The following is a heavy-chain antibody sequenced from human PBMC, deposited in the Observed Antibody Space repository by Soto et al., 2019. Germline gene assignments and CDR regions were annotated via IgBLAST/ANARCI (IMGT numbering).Heavy chain of an antibody. CDR3: ARDFIIWPDYYDSSGYYRHLDY. CDR1: GYTFTGYY. V-gene: IGHV1-2*02. J-gene: IGHJ4*02. Sequence: ASVKVSCKASGYTFTGYYMHWVRQAPGQGLEWMGWINPNSGGTHYAQKLQGRVTMTRDTSTSTVYMELSRLRSEDTAVYYCARDFIIWPDYYDSSGYYRHLDYWGQGTLVTVSS. CDR2: INPNSGGT. D-gene: IGHD3-22*01.